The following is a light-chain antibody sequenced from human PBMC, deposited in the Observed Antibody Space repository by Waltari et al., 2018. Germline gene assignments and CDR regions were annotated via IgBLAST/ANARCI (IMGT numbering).Light chain of an antibody. CDR2: GAS. V-gene: IGKV3-15*01. CDR3: QQYENWPPIT. J-gene: IGKJ4*01. CDR1: QSIRSN. Sequence: EIVMTQSPGTLSVSPGERATLSCWASQSIRSNLAWYQQKPGQAPRLLIYGASTRDTGIPARFSGRGSGTDFTLTISSLQSEDLAVYYCQQYENWPPITFGGGTKVEIK.